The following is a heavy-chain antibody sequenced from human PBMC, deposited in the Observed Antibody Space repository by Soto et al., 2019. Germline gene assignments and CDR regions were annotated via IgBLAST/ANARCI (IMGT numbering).Heavy chain of an antibody. J-gene: IGHJ6*02. V-gene: IGHV3-48*03. D-gene: IGHD2-15*01. CDR1: GFTFSSYE. CDR2: ISSSGSTI. CDR3: ARDIVVVVAATQGMYYYYGMDV. Sequence: GGSLRLSCAASGFTFSSYEMNWVRQAPGKGLEWVSYISSSGSTIYYADSVKGRFTISRDNAKNSLYLQMNSLRAEDTAVYYCARDIVVVVAATQGMYYYYGMDVSGQGTKVTVSS.